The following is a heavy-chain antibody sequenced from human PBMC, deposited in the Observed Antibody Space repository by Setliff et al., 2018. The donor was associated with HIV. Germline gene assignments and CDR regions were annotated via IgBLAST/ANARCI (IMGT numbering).Heavy chain of an antibody. CDR3: ARGILVDPTRFDY. V-gene: IGHV4-59*02. CDR2: IYHNGVT. D-gene: IGHD1-26*01. Sequence: TLSLTCTVSGGSVTRHYWTWIRQPPGKGLEWIGYIYHNGVTTYNPSLKSRVTISADTSKNQFSLKLTSVTAADTAVYYCARGILVDPTRFDYWGQGTQVTVSS. J-gene: IGHJ4*02. CDR1: GGSVTRHY.